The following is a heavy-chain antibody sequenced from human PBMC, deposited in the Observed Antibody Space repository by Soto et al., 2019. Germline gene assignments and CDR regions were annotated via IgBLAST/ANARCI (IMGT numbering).Heavy chain of an antibody. V-gene: IGHV4-59*01. CDR2: IYYSGST. D-gene: IGHD3-16*01. CDR3: ARSPIEAVVKGDFDY. Sequence: QVQLQESGPGLVKPSETLSLTCSVSGGSINSYYWSWIRQPPGKGLEWIGYIYYSGSTNYNPSLKSRIYIAVDTSKNQFSLRLRSVTAADTAVYYCARSPIEAVVKGDFDYWGQGILVTVSS. J-gene: IGHJ4*02. CDR1: GGSINSYY.